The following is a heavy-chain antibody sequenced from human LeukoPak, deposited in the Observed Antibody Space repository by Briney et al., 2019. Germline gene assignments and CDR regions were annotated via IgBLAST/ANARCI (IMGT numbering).Heavy chain of an antibody. CDR1: GFTFSTYS. CDR3: ARGGGDVPIDY. Sequence: GGSLRLSCAASGFTFSTYSMNWVRRAPGKGLEWVSSISSRSYIYYADSVKGRFIISRDNAKNSLYLQMNSLRAEDTALYYCARGGGDVPIDYWGQGTLVTVSS. D-gene: IGHD2-21*02. V-gene: IGHV3-21*01. J-gene: IGHJ4*02. CDR2: ISSRSYI.